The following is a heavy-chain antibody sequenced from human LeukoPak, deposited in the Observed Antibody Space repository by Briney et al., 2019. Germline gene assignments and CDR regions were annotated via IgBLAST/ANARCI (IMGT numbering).Heavy chain of an antibody. J-gene: IGHJ4*02. CDR1: GYTLTELS. D-gene: IGHD3-10*01. CDR3: ATEERGGSKAGGEIGH. CDR2: FDPEDGET. Sequence: ASVKVSCKVSGYTLTELSMHWVRQAPGKGLEWMGGFDPEDGETIYAQKFQGRVTMTEGTSTDTAYMELSSLRSEDTAVYYCATEERGGSKAGGEIGHWGQGTLVTVSS. V-gene: IGHV1-24*01.